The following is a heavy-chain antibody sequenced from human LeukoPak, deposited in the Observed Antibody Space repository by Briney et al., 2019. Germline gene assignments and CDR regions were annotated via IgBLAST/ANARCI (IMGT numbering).Heavy chain of an antibody. V-gene: IGHV4-39*07. CDR1: GDSISSSSHY. Sequence: SGTLSLTCTVSGDSISSSSHYWGWIRQPPGNGLEWIASIYYSGSTYYNPSLKSRVTISIDTSKNQFSLKLSSVTAADTAVYYCARGSPTYYDFWSGYSGGDAFDIWGQGTMVTVSS. CDR2: IYYSGST. CDR3: ARGSPTYYDFWSGYSGGDAFDI. J-gene: IGHJ3*02. D-gene: IGHD3-3*01.